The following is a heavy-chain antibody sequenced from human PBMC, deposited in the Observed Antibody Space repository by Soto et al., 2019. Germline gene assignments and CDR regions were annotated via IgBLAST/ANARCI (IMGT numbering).Heavy chain of an antibody. CDR1: GFTFSSYA. D-gene: IGHD1-7*01. Sequence: GGSLRLSCPASGFTFSSYAMHWVRQAPGKGLEWVAVISYDGSNKYYADSVKGRFTISRDNSKNTLYLQMNSLRAEDTAVYYCARDLRTTSYGMDVWGQGTTVTVSS. V-gene: IGHV3-30-3*01. J-gene: IGHJ6*02. CDR2: ISYDGSNK. CDR3: ARDLRTTSYGMDV.